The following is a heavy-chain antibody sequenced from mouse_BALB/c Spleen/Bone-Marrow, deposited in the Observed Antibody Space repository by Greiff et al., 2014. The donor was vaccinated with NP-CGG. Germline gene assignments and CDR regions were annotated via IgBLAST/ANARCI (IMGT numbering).Heavy chain of an antibody. CDR2: FYPGSGSI. CDR3: ARHESYGNYLYFDV. V-gene: IGHV1-62-2*01. CDR1: GYTFTEYI. D-gene: IGHD2-10*02. J-gene: IGHJ1*01. Sequence: VQLQQSGAGLAKPGASVKLSCKASGYTFTEYIIHWVKQRSGQGLEWIGWFYPGSGSIKYNEKFKDKATLTADKSSSTVYMELSRLTSEDSAVYFCARHESYGNYLYFDVWGAGTTVTVPS.